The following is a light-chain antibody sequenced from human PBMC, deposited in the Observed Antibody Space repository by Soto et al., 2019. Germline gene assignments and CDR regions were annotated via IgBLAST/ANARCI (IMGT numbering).Light chain of an antibody. V-gene: IGKV1-39*01. CDR2: AAS. Sequence: DIQMTQSPSSLSASVGDRVTITCRSSQSISNSLNWYQQKPGNAPKVLIYAASNLQSGVPSKFSGSGSGTDFTLTINSLQPEDFSIYYCQQSSTTTYTFGQGTKLEIK. CDR3: QQSSTTTYT. CDR1: QSISNS. J-gene: IGKJ2*01.